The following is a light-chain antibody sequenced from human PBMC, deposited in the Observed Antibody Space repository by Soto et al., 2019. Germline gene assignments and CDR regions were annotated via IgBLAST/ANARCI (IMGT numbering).Light chain of an antibody. CDR1: SGHSSYA. CDR2: LNSDGSH. Sequence: QLVLTQSPSASASLGASVKLTCTLSSGHSSYAIAWHQQQPDKGPRYLMKLNSDGSHSKGDGIPDRFSGSSSGAERHLTISSLQSEDEDDYYCQTWGTAIHDVVFGGGTKLTVL. J-gene: IGLJ2*01. V-gene: IGLV4-69*01. CDR3: QTWGTAIHDVV.